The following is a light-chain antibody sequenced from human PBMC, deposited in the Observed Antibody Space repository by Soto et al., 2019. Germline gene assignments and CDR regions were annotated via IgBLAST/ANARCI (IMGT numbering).Light chain of an antibody. CDR3: QQYYTYWHM. CDR1: QSISNH. J-gene: IGKJ1*01. Sequence: DIQMTQSPSSLSASVEDRVIITCRASQSISNHLAWYQQKPGKAPKLLIYDASNLESGVPSTFSGSGSGTEFTLTISSLQPDDFATYYCQQYYTYWHMFGQGTKVDIK. V-gene: IGKV1-5*01. CDR2: DAS.